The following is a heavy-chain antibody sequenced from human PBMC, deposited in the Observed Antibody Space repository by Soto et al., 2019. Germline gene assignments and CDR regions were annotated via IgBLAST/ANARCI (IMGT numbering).Heavy chain of an antibody. CDR3: ARVFMVKGAFYI. J-gene: IGHJ3*02. Sequence: QVQLVQSGAEVKKPGASVKVSCKASGSTFTSYAMHWVRQAPGQRLEWMGWINAGNGNTKYSQKCQGRVTITRDPSESPAYMEMSSLSSEDTAVYYCARVFMVKGAFYISGQGTMVTVSS. D-gene: IGHD3-10*01. V-gene: IGHV1-3*01. CDR2: INAGNGNT. CDR1: GSTFTSYA.